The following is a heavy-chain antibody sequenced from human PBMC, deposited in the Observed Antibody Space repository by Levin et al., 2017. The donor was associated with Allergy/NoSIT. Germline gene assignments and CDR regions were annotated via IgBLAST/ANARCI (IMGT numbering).Heavy chain of an antibody. J-gene: IGHJ4*02. V-gene: IGHV7-4-1*02. Sequence: ASVKVSFPSSFSPFPLSSLPFFLPSPFPGLEWMGWINTNTGNPTYAQGFTGRFVFSLDTSVSTAYLQISSLKAEDTAVYYCARDIDFGHYFDYWGQGTLVTVSS. CDR2: INTNTGNP. D-gene: IGHD4/OR15-4a*01. CDR3: ARDIDFGHYFDY. CDR1: FSPFPLSS.